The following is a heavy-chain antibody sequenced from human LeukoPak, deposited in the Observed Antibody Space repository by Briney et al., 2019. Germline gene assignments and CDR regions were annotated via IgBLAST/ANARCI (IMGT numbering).Heavy chain of an antibody. CDR1: VGSFSGYY. Sequence: PSETLSLTCAVYVGSFSGYYWSWIRQPPGKGLEWIGEINHSGSTNYNLSLKSRVTISVDTSKNQFSLKLSSVTAADTAVYYCASSSGAAAASSFDYWGQGTLVTVSS. CDR3: ASSSGAAAASSFDY. V-gene: IGHV4-34*01. J-gene: IGHJ4*02. D-gene: IGHD6-13*01. CDR2: INHSGST.